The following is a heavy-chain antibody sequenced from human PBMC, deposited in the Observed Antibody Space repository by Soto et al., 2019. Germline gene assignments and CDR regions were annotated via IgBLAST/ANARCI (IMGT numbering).Heavy chain of an antibody. V-gene: IGHV5-51*01. CDR2: IYPCDSDT. D-gene: IGHD3-22*01. Sequence: GESLKISCKGSGYSFTSSWIGWVRQMPGKGLEWMGIIYPCDSDTRYSPSFQGQVTISADKSISTAYLQWSSLKASDSAMYYCARPLYYYDSSGNYYYCMDVWGQGTMVTVSS. J-gene: IGHJ6*02. CDR3: ARPLYYYDSSGNYYYCMDV. CDR1: GYSFTSSW.